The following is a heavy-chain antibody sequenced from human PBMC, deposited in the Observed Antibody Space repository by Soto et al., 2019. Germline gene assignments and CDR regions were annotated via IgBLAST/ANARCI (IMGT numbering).Heavy chain of an antibody. J-gene: IGHJ4*02. Sequence: SETLSLTCAVSGDSISSDKWWSWVRQPPGKGLEWIGEIYYSGTTSYNPSLNSRVTMSVDTSKNQFSLKVNSVTAADTAVYYCARESYYGSGATVVAYWGQGTLVTVSS. CDR1: GDSISSDKW. D-gene: IGHD3-10*01. V-gene: IGHV4-4*02. CDR3: ARESYYGSGATVVAY. CDR2: IYYSGTT.